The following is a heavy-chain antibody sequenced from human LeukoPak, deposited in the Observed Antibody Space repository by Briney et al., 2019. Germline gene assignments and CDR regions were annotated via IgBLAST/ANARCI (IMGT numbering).Heavy chain of an antibody. CDR2: IIPIFVTA. CDR1: GGTFSSYA. D-gene: IGHD4-17*01. CDR3: ARDDYGDYLVY. J-gene: IGHJ4*02. V-gene: IGHV1-69*05. Sequence: SVKVSCKASGGTFSSYAISRARQAPGQGLEWMGRIIPIFVTANYAQKFQGRVTITTDESTSTAYMELSSLRSEDTAVYYCARDDYGDYLVYWGQGTLVTVSS.